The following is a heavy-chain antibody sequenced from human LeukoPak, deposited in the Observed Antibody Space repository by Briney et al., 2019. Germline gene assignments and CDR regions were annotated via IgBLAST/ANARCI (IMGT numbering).Heavy chain of an antibody. J-gene: IGHJ4*02. D-gene: IGHD2-21*02. CDR1: GFTFSCFE. V-gene: IGHV3-48*03. CDR3: AREELNCGGDCFQH. Sequence: GGSLRLSCAASGFTFSCFEMNWVRQAPGRGLEWVSYISESGSGIYCAESVRGRFTVSRDNAKNSLYLQMNSLRVEDTAVYYCAREELNCGGDCFQHWGQGTLVTVSS. CDR2: ISESGSGI.